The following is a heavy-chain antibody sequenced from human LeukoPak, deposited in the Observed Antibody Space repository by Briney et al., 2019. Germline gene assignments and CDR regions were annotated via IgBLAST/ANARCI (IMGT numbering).Heavy chain of an antibody. CDR2: INPNSGGT. Sequence: GASVKVSCKASGYTFTSYGISWVRQAPGQGLEWMGWINPNSGGTNYAQKFQGRVTMTRDTSISTAYMELSRLRSDDTAVYYCARGDYSNFGWFDPWGQGTLVTVSS. V-gene: IGHV1-2*02. D-gene: IGHD4-11*01. CDR1: GYTFTSYG. J-gene: IGHJ5*02. CDR3: ARGDYSNFGWFDP.